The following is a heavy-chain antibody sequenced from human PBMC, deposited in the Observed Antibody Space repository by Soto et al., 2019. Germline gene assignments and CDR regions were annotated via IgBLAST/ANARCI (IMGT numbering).Heavy chain of an antibody. V-gene: IGHV4-31*03. J-gene: IGHJ6*02. CDR2: MYYSGST. D-gene: IGHD3-22*01. CDR3: ARHNYDSSGTAVDV. Sequence: QVQLQESGPGLVKPSQTLSLTGTVSGGSISSGRYYWSWIRQHPGKGLEWIGYMYYSGSTYYNPSFKSRVTISVDTSKNQFSLKLSSVTAADTAVYYCARHNYDSSGTAVDVWGQGTTVTVSS. CDR1: GGSISSGRYY.